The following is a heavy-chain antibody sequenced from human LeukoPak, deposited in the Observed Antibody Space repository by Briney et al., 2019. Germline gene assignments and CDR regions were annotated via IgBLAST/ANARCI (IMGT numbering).Heavy chain of an antibody. V-gene: IGHV3-23*01. Sequence: GALRLSCAASGFTFSSYAMSWVRQAPGKGLQWVSAISGSGISTYYADSVKGRFTISRDNSKNTLYLQMNSLRAEDTAVYYCARTYYDILTAYNPYFDYWGQGTLVTVSS. CDR3: ARTYYDILTAYNPYFDY. D-gene: IGHD3-9*01. J-gene: IGHJ4*02. CDR1: GFTFSSYA. CDR2: ISGSGIST.